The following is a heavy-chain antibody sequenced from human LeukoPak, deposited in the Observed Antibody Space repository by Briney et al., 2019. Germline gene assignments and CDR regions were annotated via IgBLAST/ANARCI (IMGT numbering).Heavy chain of an antibody. J-gene: IGHJ4*02. D-gene: IGHD3-10*01. Sequence: PGGSLSLSRAASGFTFSSYAITWVRQPPGRGREWVSAISVIGGSTYYADPVKGRFTISRDNSKNTLYLQMNSLRAEDTAVYYCAKTPTLLWFGELSLYFDYWGQGTLVTVSS. CDR3: AKTPTLLWFGELSLYFDY. CDR2: ISVIGGST. CDR1: GFTFSSYA. V-gene: IGHV3-23*01.